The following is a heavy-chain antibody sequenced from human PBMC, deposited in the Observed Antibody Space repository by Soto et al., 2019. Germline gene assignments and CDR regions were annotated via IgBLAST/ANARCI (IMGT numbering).Heavy chain of an antibody. D-gene: IGHD5-18*01. CDR3: AREVDTAMVLDY. CDR1: GGSFSGYY. CDR2: INHSGST. Sequence: SETLSLTCAVCGGSFSGYYWSWIRQPPGKGLEWIGEINHSGSTNYNPSLKSRVTISVDTSKNQFSLKLSSVTAADTAVYYCAREVDTAMVLDYWGQGTLVTVSS. J-gene: IGHJ4*02. V-gene: IGHV4-34*01.